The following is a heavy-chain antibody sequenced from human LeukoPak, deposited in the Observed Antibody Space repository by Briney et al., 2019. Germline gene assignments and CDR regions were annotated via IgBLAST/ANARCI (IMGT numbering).Heavy chain of an antibody. J-gene: IGHJ5*02. CDR3: AKPYSYGST. CDR2: ITGSGGRT. D-gene: IGHD5-18*01. Sequence: GGSLRLSCAASGFTFSGSAMHWVRQASGKGLEWVSAITGSGGRTYYADSVKGRFTISRDNSKNTLYLQMNSLRAEDTAVYYCAKPYSYGSTWGQGTLVTVSS. V-gene: IGHV3-23*01. CDR1: GFTFSGSA.